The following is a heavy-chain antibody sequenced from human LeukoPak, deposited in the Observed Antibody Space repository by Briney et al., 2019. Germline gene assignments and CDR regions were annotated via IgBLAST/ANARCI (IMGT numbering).Heavy chain of an antibody. V-gene: IGHV3-21*01. J-gene: IGHJ4*02. CDR3: ASRTDY. CDR1: GFSFSNYP. CDR2: ISSSSSYI. Sequence: GGSLRLSCAASGFSFSNYPMNWVRQAPGKGLEWVSSISSSSSYIYYADSVQGRFTISRDNANNSLFLQMNSLRAEDTAVYYCASRTDYWGQGILVTVSS.